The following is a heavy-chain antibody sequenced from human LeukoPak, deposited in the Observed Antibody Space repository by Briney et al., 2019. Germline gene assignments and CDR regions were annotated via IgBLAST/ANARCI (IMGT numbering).Heavy chain of an antibody. CDR2: MSYDGSNK. CDR3: ARDREGGLYYDSTDY. CDR1: GFTFSSYA. V-gene: IGHV3-30*07. Sequence: GGSLRLSCAASGFTFSSYAVHWVRQAPGKGLEWVAVMSYDGSNKYYADSVRGRFTISRDSSKNTLYLQMNSLRAEDTAVYFCARDREGGLYYDSTDYWGQGTLVTVSS. D-gene: IGHD3-22*01. J-gene: IGHJ4*02.